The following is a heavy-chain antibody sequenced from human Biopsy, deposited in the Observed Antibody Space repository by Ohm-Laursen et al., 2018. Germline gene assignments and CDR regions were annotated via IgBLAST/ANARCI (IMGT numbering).Heavy chain of an antibody. J-gene: IGHJ5*02. CDR3: ARGGFGLDGYNSP. CDR1: GDSVSSGSHH. Sequence: SDTLSLTCRVSGDSVSSGSHHWSWIRQPPGKGLEWIGYIYYSGIAANYNPSLKGRVTISVDTSKHQFSLRLTSATAADTAVYYCARGGFGLDGYNSPWGRGTLVIVSS. CDR2: IYYSGIA. D-gene: IGHD5-24*01. V-gene: IGHV4-61*01.